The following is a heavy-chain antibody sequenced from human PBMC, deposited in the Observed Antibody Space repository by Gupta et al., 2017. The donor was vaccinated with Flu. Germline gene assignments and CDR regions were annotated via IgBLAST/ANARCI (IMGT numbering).Heavy chain of an antibody. J-gene: IGHJ4*02. CDR3: TTFALERGHGNDF. CDR2: IKSSCAGGTG. D-gene: IGHD3-3*01. Sequence: MSWVRQAPGEGPEWGGLIKSSCAGGTGGGAAPEKGRFSLSREVSVNTRDRHMKSRKNADTGVYYCTTFALERGHGNDFWGQGVLVTVSS. V-gene: IGHV3-15*05.